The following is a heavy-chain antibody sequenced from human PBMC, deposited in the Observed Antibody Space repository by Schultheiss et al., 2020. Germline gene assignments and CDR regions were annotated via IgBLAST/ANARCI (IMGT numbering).Heavy chain of an antibody. J-gene: IGHJ6*02. Sequence: SETLSLTCTVSGGSISSYYWSWIRQPAGKGLEWIGYIYYSGSTTYNPSLKSRVTISVDTSKNQFSLKLSSVTAADTAVYYCAKVVGGVPAAMDYYYYGMDVWGQGTTVTVSS. D-gene: IGHD2-2*01. CDR2: IYYSGST. V-gene: IGHV4-59*08. CDR1: GGSISSYY. CDR3: AKVVGGVPAAMDYYYYGMDV.